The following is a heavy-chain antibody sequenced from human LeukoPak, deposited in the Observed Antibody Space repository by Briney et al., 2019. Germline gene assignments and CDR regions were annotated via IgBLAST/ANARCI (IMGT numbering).Heavy chain of an antibody. D-gene: IGHD3-10*01. CDR2: MHHSGST. CDR1: GDSISNYY. Sequence: SETLSLTCNVSGDSISNYYWSCIRQPPGKGLEWIGYMHHSGSTKYNPSLKSRVTISVDTPKNQFSLKLSSVTAADTAMYYCARGGDWVDYWSQGTLVTVSS. V-gene: IGHV4-59*01. J-gene: IGHJ4*02. CDR3: ARGGDWVDY.